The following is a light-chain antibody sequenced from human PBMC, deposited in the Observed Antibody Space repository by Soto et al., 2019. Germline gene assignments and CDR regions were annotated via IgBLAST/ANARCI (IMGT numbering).Light chain of an antibody. CDR3: QQYKTYSM. V-gene: IGKV1-5*01. J-gene: IGKJ1*01. CDR1: QSISSW. Sequence: IQMTQSPSTLSASVGDRVTFTCRASQSISSWLAWYQQKPGKAPKLLIYDASSLKGGVPSRFSGSGSGTEFTLTISSLQLDDFATYYCQQYKTYSMFGQGTKV. CDR2: DAS.